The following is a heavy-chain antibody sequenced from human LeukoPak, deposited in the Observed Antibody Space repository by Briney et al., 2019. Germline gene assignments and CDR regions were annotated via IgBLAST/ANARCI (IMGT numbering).Heavy chain of an antibody. CDR2: ISDSGGNT. Sequence: GGSLRLSCAASGFIFSNYGMSWVRQAPGKGLEWVSTISDSGGNTYYADSVKGRFTISRDNSKNTLYLQMNSLRAEDTAVYYCAGEVVPAAILGAFDIWGQGTMVTVSS. CDR1: GFIFSNYG. CDR3: AGEVVPAAILGAFDI. V-gene: IGHV3-23*01. J-gene: IGHJ3*02. D-gene: IGHD2-2*02.